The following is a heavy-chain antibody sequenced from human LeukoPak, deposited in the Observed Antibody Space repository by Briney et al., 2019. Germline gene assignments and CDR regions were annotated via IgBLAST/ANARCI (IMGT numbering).Heavy chain of an antibody. CDR1: GYTFTSYD. CDR3: ARNPTVTTRRPRTSWFDP. CDR2: MNPNSGNT. D-gene: IGHD4-17*01. Sequence: ASVKVSCKASGYTFTSYDINWVRQATGQGLEWMGWMNPNSGNTGYAQKFQGRVTMTRNTSISTAYMELSSLRSEDTAVYCCARNPTVTTRRPRTSWFDPWGQGTLVTVSS. J-gene: IGHJ5*02. V-gene: IGHV1-8*01.